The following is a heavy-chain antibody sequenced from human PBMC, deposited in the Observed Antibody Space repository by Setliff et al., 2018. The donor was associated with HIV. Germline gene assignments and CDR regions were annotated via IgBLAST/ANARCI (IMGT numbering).Heavy chain of an antibody. D-gene: IGHD3-3*01. CDR1: GGSISSSRYY. V-gene: IGHV4-39*01. CDR2: IYYNGNT. Sequence: HPSETLSLTCTVSGGSISSSRYYWGWIRQSPGTGLEWIGSIYYNGNTYYNPSLKSRVTISVDTSKNQFSLNLGAVTAAETALYYCARRGIFGVIIMGPFAHWGQGILVTVSS. J-gene: IGHJ4*02. CDR3: ARRGIFGVIIMGPFAH.